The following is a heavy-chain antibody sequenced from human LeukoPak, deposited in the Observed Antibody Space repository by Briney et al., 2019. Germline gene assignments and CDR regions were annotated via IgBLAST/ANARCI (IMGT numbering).Heavy chain of an antibody. J-gene: IGHJ3*02. CDR3: ATDRPSAHTTIVVVDAFDI. CDR1: GYTLTELS. V-gene: IGHV1-24*01. CDR2: FDPEDGET. D-gene: IGHD3-22*01. Sequence: ASVKVSCKVSGYTLTELSMHWVRQAPGKGLEWMGGFDPEDGETIYAQKFQGRVTMTEDTSTDTAYMELSSLRSEDTAVYYCATDRPSAHTTIVVVDAFDIWGQGTMVTVSS.